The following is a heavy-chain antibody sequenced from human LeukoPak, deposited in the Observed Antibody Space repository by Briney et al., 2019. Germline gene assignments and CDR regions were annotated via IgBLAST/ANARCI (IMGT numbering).Heavy chain of an antibody. CDR2: IRYEGSNK. CDR1: GFTFSSYG. Sequence: PGVSLRLSCAASGFTFSSYGMLWVRQAPGKGLEWVAFIRYEGSNKYYADSVKGRFTISRDNSKNTLYLQMNSLRAEDTAVYYCAKDANRYIVRPDPYMDVWGKGTTVTVSS. V-gene: IGHV3-30*02. J-gene: IGHJ6*03. CDR3: AKDANRYIVRPDPYMDV. D-gene: IGHD2-8*01.